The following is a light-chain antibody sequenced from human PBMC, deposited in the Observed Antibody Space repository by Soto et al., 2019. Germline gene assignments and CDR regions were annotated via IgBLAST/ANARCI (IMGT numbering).Light chain of an antibody. CDR2: AAS. Sequence: AIQMTQSPSSLSASVGDRVAITCRASQGIRNNLGWYQQKPGKAPKLLIYAASSLQSGVPSRFSGSGSGTDSTLTISSLQPEDFATYFCLQDYNYPYTFGQGTKLEIK. CDR3: LQDYNYPYT. V-gene: IGKV1-6*01. J-gene: IGKJ2*01. CDR1: QGIRNN.